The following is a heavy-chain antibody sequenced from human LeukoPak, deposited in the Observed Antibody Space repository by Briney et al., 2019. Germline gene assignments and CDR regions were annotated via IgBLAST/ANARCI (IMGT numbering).Heavy chain of an antibody. J-gene: IGHJ4*02. CDR2: ISYDGSNK. V-gene: IGHV3-30*19. CDR3: AREPLLGYCSGGSCYSG. D-gene: IGHD2-15*01. Sequence: GGSLRLSCAASGFTFSTYGMHWVRQAPGKGLEWVAVISYDGSNKYYADSVKGRFTISRDNSKNTLYLQMNSLRAEDTAVYYCAREPLLGYCSGGSCYSGWGQGTLVTVSS. CDR1: GFTFSTYG.